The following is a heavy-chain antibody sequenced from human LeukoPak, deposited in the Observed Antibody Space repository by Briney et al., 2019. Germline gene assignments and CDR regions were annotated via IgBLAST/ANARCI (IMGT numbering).Heavy chain of an antibody. CDR1: GFTFSAYS. CDR3: ARSAYASGWY. J-gene: IGHJ4*02. V-gene: IGHV3-48*01. Sequence: PGGSLRIYCAASGFTFSAYSMNWVRQAPGKGLEWVSYITSGGTTIYYTDSVRGRFTISRDNAKNSLYLQMNSLRAEDTAMYYCARSAYASGWYLGQGTLVTVSS. CDR2: ITSGGTTI. D-gene: IGHD6-19*01.